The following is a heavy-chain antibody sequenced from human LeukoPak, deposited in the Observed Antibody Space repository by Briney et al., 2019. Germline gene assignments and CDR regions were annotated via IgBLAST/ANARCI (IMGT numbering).Heavy chain of an antibody. D-gene: IGHD3-22*01. CDR1: GFTFSSYG. J-gene: IGHJ3*02. V-gene: IGHV3-23*01. Sequence: AGGSLRLSCAASGFTFSSYGMSWVRQAPGKGLEWVSAISGSGGSTYYADSVKGRFAISRDNSKNTLYLQMNSLRAEDTAVYYCAKVPYYDSSSFYAFDIWGQGTMVTVSS. CDR3: AKVPYYDSSSFYAFDI. CDR2: ISGSGGST.